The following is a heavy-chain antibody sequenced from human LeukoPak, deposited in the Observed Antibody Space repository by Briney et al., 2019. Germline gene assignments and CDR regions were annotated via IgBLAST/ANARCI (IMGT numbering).Heavy chain of an antibody. CDR3: ARAEGVVVPAAHAFDI. CDR1: GGSISSYY. CDR2: IYYSGST. D-gene: IGHD2-2*01. V-gene: IGHV4-59*08. Sequence: PSETLSLTCTVSGGSISSYYWSWIRQPPGKGLEWIGYIYYSGSTNYNPSLKCRVTISVDPSKNQFSLKLSSVTAADTAVYYCARAEGVVVPAAHAFDIWGQGTMVTVSS. J-gene: IGHJ3*02.